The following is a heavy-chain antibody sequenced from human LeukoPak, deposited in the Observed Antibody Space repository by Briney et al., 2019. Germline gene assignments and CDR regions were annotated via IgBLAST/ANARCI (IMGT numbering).Heavy chain of an antibody. CDR1: GFAFGDYA. CDR3: AKGSLAGYCTSTTCHTTFYIDF. J-gene: IGHJ4*02. CDR2: VKTRSYGETT. V-gene: IGHV3-49*04. D-gene: IGHD2-8*01. Sequence: GGSLRLSCSASGFAFGDYAVTWVRQAPGKGLQWVGLVKTRSYGETTEYAASVKCRFTISRDDSKSIAYLQMHSLKTEDTARYFRAKGSLAGYCTSTTCHTTFYIDFWGQGTVVAVSS.